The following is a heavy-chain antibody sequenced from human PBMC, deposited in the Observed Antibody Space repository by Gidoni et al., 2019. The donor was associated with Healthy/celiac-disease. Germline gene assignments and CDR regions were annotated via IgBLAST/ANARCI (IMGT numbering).Heavy chain of an antibody. CDR3: ARGGLTVTTHYYYGMDV. CDR2: IYYSGST. D-gene: IGHD4-17*01. J-gene: IGHJ6*02. CDR1: GGSLSSGYYY. V-gene: IGHV4-30-4*01. Sequence: QVQLQESGPGLVKPSQTLYLTCTVSGGSLSSGYYYWSWIRQPPGKGLEWSGYIYYSGSTYYNPYLKSRVTISVDTSKNQFSLKLSSVTAADTAVYYCARGGLTVTTHYYYGMDVWGQGTTVTVSS.